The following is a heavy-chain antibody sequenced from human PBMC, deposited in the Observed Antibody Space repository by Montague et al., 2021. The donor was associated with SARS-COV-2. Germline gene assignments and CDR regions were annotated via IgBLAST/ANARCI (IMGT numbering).Heavy chain of an antibody. CDR1: GFTFSTYA. CDR3: AKRPSAADN. J-gene: IGHJ4*02. V-gene: IGHV3-23*01. CDR2: ISKSGEST. Sequence: SLRLSCAASGFTFSTYAMSWVRQAPGQGLEWVSSISKSGESTFYADSVKGRFTISRDNSKNTLYLQVNSLRAEDTAVYYCAKRPSAADNWGRGTLVTVSS. D-gene: IGHD6-13*01.